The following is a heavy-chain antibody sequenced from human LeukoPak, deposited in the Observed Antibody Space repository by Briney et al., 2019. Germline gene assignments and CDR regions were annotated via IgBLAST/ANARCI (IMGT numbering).Heavy chain of an antibody. Sequence: QPGGSLRLSCAASGFTFSSCAMSWVRQAPGKGLEWVSVISGIGSGGSTYYADSVKGRFTISRDNSKNTLSLQMNSLRAEDTAVYYCAKRRIDTIYSCNFDRWGQGTLVTVSS. CDR2: ISGIGSGGST. CDR1: GFTFSSCA. D-gene: IGHD2/OR15-2a*01. V-gene: IGHV3-23*01. J-gene: IGHJ5*02. CDR3: AKRRIDTIYSCNFDR.